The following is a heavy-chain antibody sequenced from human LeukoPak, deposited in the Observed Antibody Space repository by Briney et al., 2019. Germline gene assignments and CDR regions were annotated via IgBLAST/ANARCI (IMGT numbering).Heavy chain of an antibody. Sequence: GSLRLSCAASGFTFSSHGMHWVRQAPGKGLEWVAFIRYDGSNKYYADSVKGRFTISRDNSKNTLYLQMNSLRAEDTAVYYCAKDGSQGSYYYMDVWGKGTTVTISS. CDR1: GFTFSSHG. CDR2: IRYDGSNK. D-gene: IGHD6-13*01. J-gene: IGHJ6*03. V-gene: IGHV3-30*02. CDR3: AKDGSQGSYYYMDV.